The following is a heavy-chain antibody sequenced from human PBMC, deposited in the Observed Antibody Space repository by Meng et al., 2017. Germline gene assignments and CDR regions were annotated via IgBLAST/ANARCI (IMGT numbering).Heavy chain of an antibody. CDR2: IIPIFGTA. V-gene: IGHV1-69*13. J-gene: IGHJ6*02. Sequence: SVKVSCKASGGTFSSYAISWVRQAPGQGLEWMGGIIPIFGTANYAQKFQGRVTITADEPTSTAYMELSSLRSEDTAVYYCARDGIIAAAGTQPLWYGMDVWGQGTTVTVSS. D-gene: IGHD6-13*01. CDR1: GGTFSSYA. CDR3: ARDGIIAAAGTQPLWYGMDV.